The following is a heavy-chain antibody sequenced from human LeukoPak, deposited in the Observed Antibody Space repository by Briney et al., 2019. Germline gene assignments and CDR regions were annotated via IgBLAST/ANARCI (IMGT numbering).Heavy chain of an antibody. CDR2: ISYDGSNK. J-gene: IGHJ4*02. D-gene: IGHD2-2*01. V-gene: IGHV3-30-3*01. Sequence: GGSLRLSCAASGFTFSSYAMHWVRQAPGKGLEWVAVISYDGSNKYYADSVKGRFTISRDNSKNTLYLQMNSLRAEDTAVYCCARDQGLYHLSYYFDYWGQGTLVTVSS. CDR3: ARDQGLYHLSYYFDY. CDR1: GFTFSSYA.